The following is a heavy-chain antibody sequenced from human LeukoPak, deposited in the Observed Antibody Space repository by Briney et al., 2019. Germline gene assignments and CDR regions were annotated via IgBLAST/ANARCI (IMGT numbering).Heavy chain of an antibody. V-gene: IGHV1-18*04. D-gene: IGHD3-10*01. CDR1: GYTFTSYG. Sequence: SVKVSCKASGYTFTSYGISWVRQAPGQGLEWMGWISAYNGNTNYAQKLQGRVTMTTDTSTSTAYMELRSLRSDDTAVYYCARDSKVRGEYPLGYWGQGTLVTVSS. CDR3: ARDSKVRGEYPLGY. J-gene: IGHJ4*02. CDR2: ISAYNGNT.